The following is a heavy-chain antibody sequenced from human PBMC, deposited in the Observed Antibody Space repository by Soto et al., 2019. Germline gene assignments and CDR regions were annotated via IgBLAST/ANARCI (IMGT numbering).Heavy chain of an antibody. CDR3: ARATVPEWELPTDVYYYYGMDV. V-gene: IGHV1-69*01. CDR1: GGTFSSYA. J-gene: IGHJ6*02. CDR2: IIPIFGTA. D-gene: IGHD1-26*01. Sequence: QVQLVQSGAEVKKPGSSVKVSCKASGGTFSSYAISWVRQAPGQGLEWMGGIIPIFGTANYAQKFQGRVTITADESTRTAYMELSSLRSEDTAVYYCARATVPEWELPTDVYYYYGMDVWGQGTTVTVSS.